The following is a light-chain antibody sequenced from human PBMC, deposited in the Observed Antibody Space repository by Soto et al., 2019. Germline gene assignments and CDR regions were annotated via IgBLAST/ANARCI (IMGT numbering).Light chain of an antibody. CDR1: SSNIWAGYD. CDR3: QSYDSSLSVV. V-gene: IGLV1-40*01. Sequence: QSVLTQPPSLSGAPGQRVTISCTGSSSNIWAGYDVHWYQQLPGTAPKLLIYGNSNRPSGVPDRFSGSKSGTSASLAITGLQAEDEADYYCQSYDSSLSVVFGGGTKVTVL. J-gene: IGLJ2*01. CDR2: GNS.